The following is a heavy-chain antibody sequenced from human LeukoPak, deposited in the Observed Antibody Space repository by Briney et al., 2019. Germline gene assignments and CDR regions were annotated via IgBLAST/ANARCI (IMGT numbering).Heavy chain of an antibody. V-gene: IGHV1-18*01. Sequence: ASVKVSCTASGYTFTSYGISWVRQAPGQGLEWMGWISAYNGNTNYAQKLQGRVTMTTDTSTSTAYMELRSLRSDDTAVYYCARTGITMIVVVITGFDYWGQGTLVTVSS. CDR2: ISAYNGNT. D-gene: IGHD3-22*01. CDR3: ARTGITMIVVVITGFDY. J-gene: IGHJ4*02. CDR1: GYTFTSYG.